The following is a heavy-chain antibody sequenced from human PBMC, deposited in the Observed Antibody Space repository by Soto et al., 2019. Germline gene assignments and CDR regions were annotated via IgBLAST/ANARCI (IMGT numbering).Heavy chain of an antibody. CDR1: GASFSNYY. J-gene: IGHJ4*02. D-gene: IGHD3-9*01. CDR3: APVRNFDKLFSL. Sequence: SEILSLTCAVYGASFSNYYSSGFRQPPGKGLEWSGEINQGGSTTYNPSLKSRVTMSLDTSKNQYFLKLNSVTAADTAVYYCAPVRNFDKLFSLWGQGTPVTVSS. CDR2: INQGGST. V-gene: IGHV4-34*01.